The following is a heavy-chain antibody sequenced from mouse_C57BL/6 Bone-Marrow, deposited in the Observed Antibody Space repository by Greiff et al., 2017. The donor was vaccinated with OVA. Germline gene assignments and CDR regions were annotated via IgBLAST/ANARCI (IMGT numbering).Heavy chain of an antibody. CDR2: INPNYGTT. CDR1: GYSFTDYN. D-gene: IGHD2-4*01. V-gene: IGHV1-39*01. Sequence: EVQLVESGPELVKPGASVKLSCKASGYSFTDYNMNWVKQSNGKSLEWIGDINPNYGTTSYNQKFKGKATLTVDQSSSTAYMQLNSLTSEDSAVSYWAREGPIYYDYDWYYAMDYWGQGTSVTVSS. CDR3: AREGPIYYDYDWYYAMDY. J-gene: IGHJ4*01.